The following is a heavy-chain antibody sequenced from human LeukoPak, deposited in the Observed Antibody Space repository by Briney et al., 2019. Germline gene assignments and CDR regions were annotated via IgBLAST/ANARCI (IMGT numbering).Heavy chain of an antibody. CDR3: ARTGLRFLEWLLTNWFDP. Sequence: PSETLSLTCTVSGGSISSSSYYWGWIRQPPGKGLEWIGSIYYSGSTYYNPSLKSRVTISVDTSKNQFSLKLSSATAADTAVYYCARTGLRFLEWLLTNWFDPWGQGTLVTVSS. D-gene: IGHD3-3*01. CDR1: GGSISSSSYY. V-gene: IGHV4-39*01. CDR2: IYYSGST. J-gene: IGHJ5*02.